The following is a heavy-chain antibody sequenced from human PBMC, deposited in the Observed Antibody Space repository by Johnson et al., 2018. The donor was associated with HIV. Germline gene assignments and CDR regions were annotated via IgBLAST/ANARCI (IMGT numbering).Heavy chain of an antibody. CDR2: IYSGGST. CDR3: ARDSVLGGYDSSVLSDAFDI. V-gene: IGHV3-53*01. CDR1: GFTVSSNY. J-gene: IGHJ3*02. Sequence: VQLVESGGGLIQPGGSLRLSCAASGFTVSSNYMSWVRQAPGKGLEWVSVIYSGGSTYYADSVKGRFTISRDNAKNSLYLQMNSLRAEDTAVYYCARDSVLGGYDSSVLSDAFDIWGQGTMVTVSS. D-gene: IGHD3-22*01.